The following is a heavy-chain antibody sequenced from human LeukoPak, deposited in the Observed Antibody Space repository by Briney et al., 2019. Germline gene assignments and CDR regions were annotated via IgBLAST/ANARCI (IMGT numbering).Heavy chain of an antibody. Sequence: GGSLRLSCAASGITFSRYAMSWVRQAPGKGLEWVSAISGTAANTNYADSVKGRFTISRDNSKNALYLQMNSLRADDTAAYYCAKEAIAHSNSDSWVEYWGQGTLVTVSS. V-gene: IGHV3-23*01. CDR1: GITFSRYA. D-gene: IGHD6-6*01. CDR2: ISGTAANT. J-gene: IGHJ4*02. CDR3: AKEAIAHSNSDSWVEY.